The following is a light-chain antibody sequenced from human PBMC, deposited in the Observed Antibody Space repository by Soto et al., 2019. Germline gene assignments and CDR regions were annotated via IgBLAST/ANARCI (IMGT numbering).Light chain of an antibody. CDR3: SSFTFSDTHVV. Sequence: QSALTQPASVSGSPGQSITISCTGTSSDIGRYDYVSWYQHHSGKAPKLMIYDVFNRPSGVSNRFSGSKSGNTASLTISGLQADDEADYYCSSFTFSDTHVVFGGGTKLTVL. CDR1: SSDIGRYDY. CDR2: DVF. V-gene: IGLV2-14*03. J-gene: IGLJ2*01.